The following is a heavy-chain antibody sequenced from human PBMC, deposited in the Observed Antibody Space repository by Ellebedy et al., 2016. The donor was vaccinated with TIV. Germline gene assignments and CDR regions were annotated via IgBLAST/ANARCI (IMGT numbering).Heavy chain of an antibody. CDR2: ISYDGSHK. CDR3: AKVEVTAFSTSPRIAPAEYFQH. Sequence: GESLKISXAASGFTFSSSGMHWVRQAPGKGLEWVALISYDGSHKYYADSVKGRFTTSRDNSKNTLYLQMNSLTAEDTAVYYCAKVEVTAFSTSPRIAPAEYFQHWGQGTLVTVSS. D-gene: IGHD2-21*02. V-gene: IGHV3-30*18. CDR1: GFTFSSSG. J-gene: IGHJ1*01.